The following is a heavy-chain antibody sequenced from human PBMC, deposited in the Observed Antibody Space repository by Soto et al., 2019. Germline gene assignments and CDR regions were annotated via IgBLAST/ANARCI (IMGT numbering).Heavy chain of an antibody. V-gene: IGHV1-69*05. Sequence: ASVKVSCKASGGTFSSYAISWVRQAPGQGLEWMGGIIPIFGSRSYAQKFQGRVTMTRDTSTSTVYMELRSLRSEDTAVYYCARRYDSSGYLFDYWGQGTLVTVSS. CDR3: ARRYDSSGYLFDY. CDR1: GGTFSSYA. J-gene: IGHJ4*02. D-gene: IGHD3-22*01. CDR2: IIPIFGSR.